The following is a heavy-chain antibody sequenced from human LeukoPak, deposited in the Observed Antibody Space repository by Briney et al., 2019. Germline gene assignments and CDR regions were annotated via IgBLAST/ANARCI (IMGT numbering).Heavy chain of an antibody. Sequence: ASVKVSCKTSGYTFTGYYMHWVRQAPGQGLEWMGWINPNSGGTNYAQKFQGRVTMTRDTSISTAYMDLRRLRSDDTAAYYCASEYYYDSSGLNWFDPWGQGTLVTVSS. CDR3: ASEYYYDSSGLNWFDP. CDR2: INPNSGGT. CDR1: GYTFTGYY. V-gene: IGHV1-2*02. J-gene: IGHJ5*02. D-gene: IGHD3-22*01.